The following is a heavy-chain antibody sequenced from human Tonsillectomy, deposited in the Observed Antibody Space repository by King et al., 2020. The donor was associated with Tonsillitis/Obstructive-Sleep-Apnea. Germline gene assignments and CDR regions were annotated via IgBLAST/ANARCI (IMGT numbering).Heavy chain of an antibody. Sequence: IQLVQSGAEVKKPGSSVKVSCKASGGTFSNYAISWVRQAPGQGLEWMGGIIPILEIINYAQKFQGRVTITADKSTSTSYMELSSLRSEDTAVYFCARGEMATIYYYYGMDVWGQGTTVTVSS. D-gene: IGHD5-24*01. CDR3: ARGEMATIYYYYGMDV. V-gene: IGHV1-69*10. J-gene: IGHJ6*02. CDR2: IIPILEII. CDR1: GGTFSNYA.